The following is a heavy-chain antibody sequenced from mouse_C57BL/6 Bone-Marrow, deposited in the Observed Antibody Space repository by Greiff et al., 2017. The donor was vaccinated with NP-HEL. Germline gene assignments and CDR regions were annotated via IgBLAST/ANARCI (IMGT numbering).Heavy chain of an antibody. CDR3: ARGAILYYGSSWYFDV. V-gene: IGHV1-72*01. CDR1: GYTFTSYW. CDR2: IDPNSGGT. D-gene: IGHD1-1*01. Sequence: QVQLQQPGAELVKPGASVKLSCKASGYTFTSYWMHWVKQRPGRGLEWIGRIDPNSGGTKYNEKFKSKATLTVDKPSSTAYMQLSSLTSEDSAVYDCARGAILYYGSSWYFDVWGTGTTVTVSS. J-gene: IGHJ1*03.